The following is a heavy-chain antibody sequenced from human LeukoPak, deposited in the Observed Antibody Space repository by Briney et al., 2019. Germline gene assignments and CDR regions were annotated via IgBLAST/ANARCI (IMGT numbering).Heavy chain of an antibody. CDR1: GYTFTSYD. Sequence: ASVKVSCKASGYTFTSYDINWVRQATGQGLEWMGWMNPNSGNTGYAQKFQGRVAITRNTSISTAYMELSSLRSEDTAVYYCARDYYDSSGYYTPPFDYWGQGTLVTVSS. V-gene: IGHV1-8*03. CDR3: ARDYYDSSGYYTPPFDY. D-gene: IGHD3-22*01. J-gene: IGHJ4*02. CDR2: MNPNSGNT.